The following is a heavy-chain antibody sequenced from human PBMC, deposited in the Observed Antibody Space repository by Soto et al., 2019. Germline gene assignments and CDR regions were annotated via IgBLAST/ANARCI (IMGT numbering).Heavy chain of an antibody. CDR1: GYTFTGHY. D-gene: IGHD5-12*01. Sequence: ASVKVSCKASGYTFTGHYIHWVRQAPEQGPEWMGEISPGGGATRYAQRFQGRVTMTRDMSMTTVYMELNSLRPEDTAVYYCGRGRSGQIVVFHWGHG. V-gene: IGHV1-46*01. CDR2: ISPGGGAT. CDR3: GRGRSGQIVVFH. J-gene: IGHJ4*01.